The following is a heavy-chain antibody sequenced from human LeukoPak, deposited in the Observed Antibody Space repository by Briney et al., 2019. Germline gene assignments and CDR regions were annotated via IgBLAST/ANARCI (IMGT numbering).Heavy chain of an antibody. J-gene: IGHJ3*02. CDR1: GFTFSSYG. D-gene: IGHD1-20*01. CDR2: IRSDGSNK. V-gene: IGHV3-30*02. Sequence: GGSLRLSCAASGFTFSSYGMHWVRQAPGTGLEWVAFIRSDGSNKNYADSVKGRFTISRDNSKNTLYLQMNSLRSEDTAVYYCARVRTRITGTTGAFDIWGQGTMVTVSS. CDR3: ARVRTRITGTTGAFDI.